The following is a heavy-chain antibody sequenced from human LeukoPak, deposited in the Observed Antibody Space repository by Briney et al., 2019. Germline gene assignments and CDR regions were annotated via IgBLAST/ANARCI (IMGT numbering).Heavy chain of an antibody. J-gene: IGHJ4*02. D-gene: IGHD2-8*01. Sequence: PGGSLRLSCAASGFSFSSYSMNWVRQAPGKGLEWVSYISGSSNTIFSADSVKGRFTISRDNAKNSLSLQMNSLRDEDTAVYYCARLRAGVYFDYWGQGTLVTVSS. CDR1: GFSFSSYS. CDR2: ISGSSNTI. CDR3: ARLRAGVYFDY. V-gene: IGHV3-48*02.